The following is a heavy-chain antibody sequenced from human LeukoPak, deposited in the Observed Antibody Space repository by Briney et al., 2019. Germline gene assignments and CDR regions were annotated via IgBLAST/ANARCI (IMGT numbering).Heavy chain of an antibody. CDR3: TTYYYDSSGPSGGG. CDR1: GFTFSSYG. V-gene: IGHV3-30*03. D-gene: IGHD3-22*01. Sequence: GGSLRLSCAASGFTFSSYGMHWVRQAPGKGLEWVAVISYDGSNKYYADSVKGRFTISRDNSKNTLYLQMNSLRAEDTAVYYCTTYYYDSSGPSGGGWGQGTLVTVSS. CDR2: ISYDGSNK. J-gene: IGHJ4*02.